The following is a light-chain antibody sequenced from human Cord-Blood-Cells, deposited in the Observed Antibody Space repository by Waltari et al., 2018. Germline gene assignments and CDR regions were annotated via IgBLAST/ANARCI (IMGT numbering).Light chain of an antibody. J-gene: IGLJ2*01. Sequence: QSALTQPASVSGSPGQSITIPCTGTSSDVGGYNYVSWYQQHPGEAPKLMIYDVVNRPSGVANRFSGSKARNTASRTISGLLAEDEADYYCSSYTSSSTLVFGGGTKLTVL. CDR2: DVV. V-gene: IGLV2-14*01. CDR1: SSDVGGYNY. CDR3: SSYTSSSTLV.